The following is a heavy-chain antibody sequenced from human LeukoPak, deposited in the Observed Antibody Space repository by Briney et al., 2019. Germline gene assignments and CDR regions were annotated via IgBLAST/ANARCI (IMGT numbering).Heavy chain of an antibody. CDR3: AKDYIYFEYLGKAADH. V-gene: IGHV3-30*02. D-gene: IGHD3-9*01. CDR2: IRYDGSNK. CDR1: GFTFSTYW. Sequence: GGSLRLSCAASGFTFSTYWMSWVRQAPGKGLEWVALIRYDGSNKDYADSVKGRFTISRDNSKNTLSLQMNSLRPEDTAVYYCAKDYIYFEYLGKAADHWGPGTMVTVSS. J-gene: IGHJ4*02.